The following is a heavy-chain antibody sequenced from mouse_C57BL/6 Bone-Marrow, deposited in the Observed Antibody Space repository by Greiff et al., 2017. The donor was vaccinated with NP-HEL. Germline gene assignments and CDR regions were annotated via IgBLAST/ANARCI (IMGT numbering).Heavy chain of an antibody. V-gene: IGHV14-2*01. CDR3: ALYEYYFDY. CDR1: GFNIKDYY. CDR2: IDPDDGET. D-gene: IGHD2-3*01. J-gene: IGHJ2*01. Sequence: DVKLVESGAELVKPGASVKLSCTASGFNIKDYYMHWVKQRTEQGLEWIGRIDPDDGETKYAPKFQGKATITADTSSNTAYLQLSSLTSEDTAVYYCALYEYYFDYWGQGTTLTVSS.